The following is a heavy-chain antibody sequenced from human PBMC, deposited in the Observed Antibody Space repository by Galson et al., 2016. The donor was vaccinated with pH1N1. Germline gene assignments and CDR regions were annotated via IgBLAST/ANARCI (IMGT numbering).Heavy chain of an antibody. CDR3: AREDWSYGDTYYNGMDV. V-gene: IGHV3-30-3*01. D-gene: IGHD4-17*01. CDR2: ISYNGHDQ. CDR1: GFSFDTFA. Sequence: LRLSCAASGFSFDTFAMHWVRQAPGKGLEWVAFISYNGHDQSYADSLKGRFIISRDNSKNTLYLQLNSLRTEDTAVFYCAREDWSYGDTYYNGMDVWGQGTTVTVSS. J-gene: IGHJ6*02.